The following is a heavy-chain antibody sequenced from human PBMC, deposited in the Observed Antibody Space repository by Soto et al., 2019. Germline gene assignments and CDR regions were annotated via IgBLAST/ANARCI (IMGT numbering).Heavy chain of an antibody. V-gene: IGHV3-64*01. D-gene: IGHD2-21*02. CDR1: GFTFSAYS. CDR2: IGPDGSRT. J-gene: IGHJ6*03. CDR3: ARVRCSGGHCYSNYYYMDV. Sequence: GGSLRLSCAASGFTFSAYSMHWVRQAPGKGLEYVSAIGPDGSRTYYANSVKDRFTISRDNSKNTLYLQMGSLRAEDMAVYYCARVRCSGGHCYSNYYYMDVWGKGTTVTVSS.